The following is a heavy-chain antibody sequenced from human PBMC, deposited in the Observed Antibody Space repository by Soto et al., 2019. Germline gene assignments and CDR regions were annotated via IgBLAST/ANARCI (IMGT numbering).Heavy chain of an antibody. Sequence: GGSLRLSCAASGFTFSSYWMSWVRQAPGKGLEWVANIKQDGSEKYYVDSVKGRFTISRDNAKNSLYLQMNSLRAEDTAVYYCARDSYSSSSSFFDYWGQGTLVTV. D-gene: IGHD6-6*01. CDR2: IKQDGSEK. J-gene: IGHJ4*02. CDR1: GFTFSSYW. CDR3: ARDSYSSSSSFFDY. V-gene: IGHV3-7*01.